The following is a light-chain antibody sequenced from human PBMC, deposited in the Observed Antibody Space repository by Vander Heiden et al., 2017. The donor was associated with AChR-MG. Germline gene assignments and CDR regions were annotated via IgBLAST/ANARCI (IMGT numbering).Light chain of an antibody. CDR1: GGSIASNY. V-gene: IGLV6-57*03. Sequence: NFVLTQPHSVSESPGKTVTLSCTRSGGSIASNYVQWYQQRPGSAPTTVIFEDNHRPSGVPDRFSGSSDSSSNSASLIISGLKTEDEADYYCQSYDDTNHGVFGGGTKLTVL. CDR2: EDN. J-gene: IGLJ2*01. CDR3: QSYDDTNHGV.